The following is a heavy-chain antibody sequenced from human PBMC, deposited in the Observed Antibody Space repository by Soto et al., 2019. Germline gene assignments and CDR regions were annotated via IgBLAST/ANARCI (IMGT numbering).Heavy chain of an antibody. J-gene: IGHJ4*02. V-gene: IGHV1-18*01. CDR3: ARVRSPYDFWSGYPDLDY. D-gene: IGHD3-3*01. CDR1: GYTFTSYG. Sequence: GASVKVSCKASGYTFTSYGISWVRQAPGQGLEWMGWISAYNGNTNYAQKLQGRVTMTTDTSTSTAYMELRSLRSEDTAVYYCARVRSPYDFWSGYPDLDYWGQGTLVTAPQ. CDR2: ISAYNGNT.